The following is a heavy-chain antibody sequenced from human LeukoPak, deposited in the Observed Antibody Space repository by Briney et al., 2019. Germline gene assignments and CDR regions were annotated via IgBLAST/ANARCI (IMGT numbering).Heavy chain of an antibody. J-gene: IGHJ4*02. Sequence: KTSETLSLTCAVYGGSFSGYYWSWIRQPPGKGLEWIGEINHSGSTNYNPSLKSRVTISVDTSKNQFSLKLSSVTAADTAVYYCARSRRLGYCSGGSCPNDYWGQGTLVTVSS. CDR1: GGSFSGYY. CDR2: INHSGST. V-gene: IGHV4-34*01. CDR3: ARSRRLGYCSGGSCPNDY. D-gene: IGHD2-15*01.